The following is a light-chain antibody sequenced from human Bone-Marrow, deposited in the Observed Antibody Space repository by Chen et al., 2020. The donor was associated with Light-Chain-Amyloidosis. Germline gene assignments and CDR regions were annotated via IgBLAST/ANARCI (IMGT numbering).Light chain of an antibody. CDR1: RDISNY. CDR2: DAS. CDR3: QQYDNLPLT. V-gene: IGKV1-33*01. J-gene: IGKJ3*01. Sequence: DIQMTQSPSSRSASVGDRVTITCQASRDISNYLNWYQQKPGKAPKLLIYDASNLETGVPSRFSGSGSGTDFTFTISSLQPEDIATYYCQQYDNLPLTFGPGTKVDIK.